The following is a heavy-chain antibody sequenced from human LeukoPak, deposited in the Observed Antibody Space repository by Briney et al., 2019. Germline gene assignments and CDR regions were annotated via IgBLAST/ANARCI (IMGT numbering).Heavy chain of an antibody. J-gene: IGHJ5*02. D-gene: IGHD2-15*01. CDR2: IVVGSGNT. CDR3: AADLDCSGGSCYLNWFDP. V-gene: IGHV1-58*02. Sequence: ASVKVSCKASGFTFTSSAMQWVRQARGQRLEWIGWIVVGSGNTNYAQKFQERVTITRDMSTSTAYMELSSLRSEDTAVYYCAADLDCSGGSCYLNWFDPWGQGTLVTVSS. CDR1: GFTFTSSA.